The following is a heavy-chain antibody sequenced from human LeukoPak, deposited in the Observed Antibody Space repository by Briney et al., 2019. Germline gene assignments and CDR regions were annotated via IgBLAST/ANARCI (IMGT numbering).Heavy chain of an antibody. D-gene: IGHD5-18*01. V-gene: IGHV1-46*01. CDR2: INPSGGST. CDR1: GYTFTSYY. CDR3: ARGGYSYGSQYYFDY. Sequence: ASVKVPCKASGYTFTSYYMHWVRQAPGQGLEWMGIINPSGGSTSYAQKFQGRVTMTRDTSTSTVYMELSSLRSEDTAVYYCARGGYSYGSQYYFDYWGQGTLVTVSS. J-gene: IGHJ4*02.